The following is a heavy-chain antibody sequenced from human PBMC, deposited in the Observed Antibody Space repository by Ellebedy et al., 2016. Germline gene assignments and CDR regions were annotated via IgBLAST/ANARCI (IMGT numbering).Heavy chain of an antibody. Sequence: SETLSLTCTVSGGSISSYYWSWIRQPPGKGLEWIGYIYYSGSTNYNPSLKSRVTISVDTSKNQFSLKLSSVTAADTAVYYCALSHWGFYDLGGYAAFDIWGQGTMVTVSS. CDR1: GGSISSYY. CDR2: IYYSGST. V-gene: IGHV4-59*08. CDR3: ALSHWGFYDLGGYAAFDI. J-gene: IGHJ3*02. D-gene: IGHD2-8*02.